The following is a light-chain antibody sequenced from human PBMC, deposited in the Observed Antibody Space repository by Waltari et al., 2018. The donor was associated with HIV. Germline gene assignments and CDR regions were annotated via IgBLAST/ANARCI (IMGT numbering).Light chain of an antibody. CDR1: SSHIGTYT. J-gene: IGLJ2*01. Sequence: QSVLTQPPSASETPGQRVTIPCSGSSSHIGTYTVHWYRQLPRPAPKLLIYSNKQRPSGVPDRFSGSKSGTSASLAISGLQSEDEADYYCAAWDGSLNGVLFGGGTKLTVL. CDR3: AAWDGSLNGVL. CDR2: SNK. V-gene: IGLV1-44*01.